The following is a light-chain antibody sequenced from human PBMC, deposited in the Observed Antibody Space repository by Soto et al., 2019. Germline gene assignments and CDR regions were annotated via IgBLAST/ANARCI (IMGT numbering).Light chain of an antibody. CDR2: GAS. CDR3: QQYGISPWT. Sequence: EIVLTQSPGTLSLSPGERATLSCRASQSVSSNYLDWYQQKPGQSPRLLIYGASSRATGIPDRFSGSGSGTDFTLTISRLEPEDFAVYYCQQYGISPWTFGQGTKVEIK. CDR1: QSVSSNY. J-gene: IGKJ1*01. V-gene: IGKV3-20*01.